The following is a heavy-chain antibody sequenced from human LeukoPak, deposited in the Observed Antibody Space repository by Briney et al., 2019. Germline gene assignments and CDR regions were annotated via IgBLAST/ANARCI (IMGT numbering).Heavy chain of an antibody. CDR1: GFTFSSYG. V-gene: IGHV3-23*01. J-gene: IGHJ4*02. CDR3: ARSIHALDKYYFDY. CDR2: ISGSGGST. Sequence: PGGSLRLSCAASGFTFSSYGMSWVRQAPGKGLEWVSAISGSGGSTYYADSVKGRFTISRDNSKNTLYLQMNSLGAEDTAVYYCARSIHALDKYYFDYWGQGTLVTVSS. D-gene: IGHD5-18*01.